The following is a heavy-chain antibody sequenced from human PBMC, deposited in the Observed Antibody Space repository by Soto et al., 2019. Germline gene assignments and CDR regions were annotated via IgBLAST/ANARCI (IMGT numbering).Heavy chain of an antibody. V-gene: IGHV4-34*01. Sequence: SETLSLTCAVYGGSFSGYYWSWIRQPPGKGLEWIGEINHSGSTNYNPSLKSRVTISVDTSKNQFSLKLSSVTAADTAVYYCARGVRAADGSSRPPVIANWFDPWGQGTLVTVSS. D-gene: IGHD6-13*01. J-gene: IGHJ5*02. CDR1: GGSFSGYY. CDR2: INHSGST. CDR3: ARGVRAADGSSRPPVIANWFDP.